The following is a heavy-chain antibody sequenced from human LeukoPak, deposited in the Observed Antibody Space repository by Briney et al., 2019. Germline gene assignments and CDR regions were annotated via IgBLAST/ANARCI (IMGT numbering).Heavy chain of an antibody. CDR3: ARDRVYSYGNGYDAFDI. Sequence: PGGSLRLSCAASGFTFSSYGMHWVRQAPGKGLEWVAVIWYDGSNKYYADSVKGRFTISRDNSKNTLYLQMNSLRAEDTAVYYCARDRVYSYGNGYDAFDIWGQGTMVTVSS. CDR1: GFTFSSYG. J-gene: IGHJ3*02. V-gene: IGHV3-33*08. D-gene: IGHD5-18*01. CDR2: IWYDGSNK.